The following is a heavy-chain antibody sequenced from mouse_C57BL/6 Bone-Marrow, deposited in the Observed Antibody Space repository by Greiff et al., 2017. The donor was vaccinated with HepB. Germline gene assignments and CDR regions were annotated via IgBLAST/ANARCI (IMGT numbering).Heavy chain of an antibody. J-gene: IGHJ2*01. CDR1: GYTFTSYW. D-gene: IGHD2-1*01. Sequence: QVQLKQPGAELVKPGASVKMSCKASGYTFTSYWITWVKQRPGQGLEWIGDIYPGSGSTNYNEKFKSKATLTVDTSSSTAYMQLSSLTSEDSAVYYCARPPYGNYGLDYWGQGTTLTVSS. CDR3: ARPPYGNYGLDY. V-gene: IGHV1-55*01. CDR2: IYPGSGST.